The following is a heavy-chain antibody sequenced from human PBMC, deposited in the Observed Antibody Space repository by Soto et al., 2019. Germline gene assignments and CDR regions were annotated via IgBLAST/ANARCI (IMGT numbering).Heavy chain of an antibody. CDR3: TTGSVEGF. D-gene: IGHD2-15*01. V-gene: IGHV3-15*07. CDR1: GFSVTNAW. CDR2: VYTSAEGGAT. J-gene: IGHJ6*02. Sequence: EVQLVDSGGGLVKPGGSLRLSCAASGFSVTNAWMNWVRQAPGKGLEWVGRVYTSAEGGATKYAAPVKGRFTISRDDSKNTVYLQMNSLMTEDTAVYYCTTGSVEGFWGQGTTVTVSS.